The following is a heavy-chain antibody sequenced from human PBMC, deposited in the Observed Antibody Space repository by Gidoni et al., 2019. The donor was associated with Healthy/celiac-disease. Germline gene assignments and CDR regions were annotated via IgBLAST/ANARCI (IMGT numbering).Heavy chain of an antibody. CDR3: ARSITMVRGAGRYFDY. J-gene: IGHJ4*02. Sequence: QVQLQQWGAGLLKPSETLSLTCAVYGGSFSGYYWSWIRQPPGKGLEWIGEINHSGSTNYNPSLKSRVTISVDTSKNQFSLKLSSVTAADTAVYYCARSITMVRGAGRYFDYWGQGTLVTVSS. V-gene: IGHV4-34*01. D-gene: IGHD3-10*01. CDR1: GGSFSGYY. CDR2: INHSGST.